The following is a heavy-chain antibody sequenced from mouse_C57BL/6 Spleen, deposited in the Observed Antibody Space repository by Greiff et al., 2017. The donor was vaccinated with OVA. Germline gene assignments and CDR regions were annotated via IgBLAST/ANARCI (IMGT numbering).Heavy chain of an antibody. D-gene: IGHD4-1*01. CDR2: IDPSDSYT. CDR3: ARGGDWDAMDY. J-gene: IGHJ4*01. V-gene: IGHV1-69*01. Sequence: QVQLQQSGAELVMPGASVKLFCKASGYTFTSYWMHWVKQRPGQGLEWIGEIDPSDSYTNYNQKFKGKSTLTVDKSSSTAYMQLSSLTSEDSAVYYCARGGDWDAMDYWGQGTSVTVSS. CDR1: GYTFTSYW.